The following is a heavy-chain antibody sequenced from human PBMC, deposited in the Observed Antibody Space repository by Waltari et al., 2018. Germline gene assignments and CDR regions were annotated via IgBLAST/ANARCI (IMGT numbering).Heavy chain of an antibody. Sequence: QVQLVQSGAEVKKPGASVKVSCKASGYTFTGYHMHWVRQAHGQGLEWMGWINPNSGGTNYAQKFQGRVTMTRDTSISTAYMELSRLRSDDTAVYYCARDLKVVVVPAAIHPLGYWGQGTLVTVSS. D-gene: IGHD2-2*02. CDR1: GYTFTGYH. V-gene: IGHV1-2*02. J-gene: IGHJ4*02. CDR3: ARDLKVVVVPAAIHPLGY. CDR2: INPNSGGT.